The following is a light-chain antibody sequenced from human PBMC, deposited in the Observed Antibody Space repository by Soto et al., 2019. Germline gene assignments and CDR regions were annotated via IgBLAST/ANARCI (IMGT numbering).Light chain of an antibody. V-gene: IGLV1-40*01. CDR2: ENN. Sequence: QSVLTQPPSVSEAPGQRVTISCTGSSSNIGAGYEAPWYQQVPGTAPKLLIYENNNRPSGVPDRFSGSKSGTSASLAITGLQAEDEAEYYCQSYDSSLSGYVFGTGTKITV. CDR1: SSNIGAGYE. J-gene: IGLJ1*01. CDR3: QSYDSSLSGYV.